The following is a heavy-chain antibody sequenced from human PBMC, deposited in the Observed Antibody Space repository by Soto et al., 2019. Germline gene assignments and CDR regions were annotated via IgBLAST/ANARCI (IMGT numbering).Heavy chain of an antibody. CDR1: GFTFDDYA. CDR3: ARQQLEEDAFDI. Sequence: EVQLVESGGGLVQPGRSLRLSCAASGFTFDDYAMHWVRQAPGKGLEWVSGISWNSGSIGYADSVKGRFTISRDNAKNSLYLQMNSLRAEDTALYYCARQQLEEDAFDIWGQGTMVTVSS. CDR2: ISWNSGSI. J-gene: IGHJ3*02. D-gene: IGHD6-13*01. V-gene: IGHV3-9*01.